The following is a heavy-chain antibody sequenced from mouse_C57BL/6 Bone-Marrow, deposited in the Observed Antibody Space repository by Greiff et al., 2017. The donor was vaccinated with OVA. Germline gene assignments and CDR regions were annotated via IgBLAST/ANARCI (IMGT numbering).Heavy chain of an antibody. CDR2: IDPENGDT. D-gene: IGHD3-2*02. CDR3: TTVTAQATGFAY. CDR1: GFNIKDDY. V-gene: IGHV14-4*01. Sequence: EVQLQQSGAELVRPGASVKLSCTASGFNIKDDYMHWVKQRPEQGLEWIGWIDPENGDTEYASKFQGKATITADTSSNTAYLQLSSLTSADTAVYYCTTVTAQATGFAYWGQGTLVTVSA. J-gene: IGHJ3*01.